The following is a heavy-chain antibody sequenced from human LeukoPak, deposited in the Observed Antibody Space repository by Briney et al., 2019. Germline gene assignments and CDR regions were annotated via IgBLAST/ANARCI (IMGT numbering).Heavy chain of an antibody. Sequence: PGESLKISCKGSGYSFTSYWISWVRQMPGKGLEWMGRIDPSDSYTNYSPSFQGHVTISADKSISTAYLQWSSLKASDTAMYYCARQLVDNNWFDPWGQGTLVTISS. D-gene: IGHD6-13*01. CDR2: IDPSDSYT. CDR1: GYSFTSYW. V-gene: IGHV5-10-1*01. J-gene: IGHJ5*02. CDR3: ARQLVDNNWFDP.